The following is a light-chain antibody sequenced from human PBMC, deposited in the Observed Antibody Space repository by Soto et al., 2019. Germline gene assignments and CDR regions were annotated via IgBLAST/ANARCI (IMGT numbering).Light chain of an antibody. J-gene: IGKJ1*01. CDR1: QIISTY. CDR2: AAY. CDR3: LQSYDLPWT. Sequence: IKVTQSPASLSASQGDTVTITCRASQIISTYLTWYQQKPGKAPKLLIYAAYNLQSGVPSRFSGSGSGTDFTLTISSLQPEDCAGYYCLQSYDLPWTFGQGTNLDIK. V-gene: IGKV1-39*01.